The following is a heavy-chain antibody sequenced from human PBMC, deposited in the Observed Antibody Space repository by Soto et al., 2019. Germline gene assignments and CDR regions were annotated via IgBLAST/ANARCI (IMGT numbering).Heavy chain of an antibody. CDR1: GFTFSSYW. Sequence: EVQLVESGGGLVQPGGSLRLSCVASGFTFSSYWMHWVRQAPGKGLVWVSSISNDGSSTSYADPVKGRFTISRDKAKKTLYLQMNSLRAEDTAVYYCARLPNKSPQNWGQGTLVIVSP. CDR3: ARLPNKSPQN. V-gene: IGHV3-74*01. CDR2: ISNDGSST. J-gene: IGHJ1*01.